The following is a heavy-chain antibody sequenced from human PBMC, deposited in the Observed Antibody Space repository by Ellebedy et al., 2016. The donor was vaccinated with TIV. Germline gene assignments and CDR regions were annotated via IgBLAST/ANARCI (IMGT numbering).Heavy chain of an antibody. CDR2: ISAYTGDT. V-gene: IGHV1-18*01. Sequence: ASVKVSCKASGYAFDRYIISWVRQAPGQGLEWMGWISAYTGDTNYAQKFRDRVTLTTDTSTSTAYMDLRSLTSDDTAVYYCARDMVQGMVAKYLWFDYWGQGTLVTVSS. J-gene: IGHJ4*02. CDR1: GYAFDRYI. CDR3: ARDMVQGMVAKYLWFDY. D-gene: IGHD1-26*01.